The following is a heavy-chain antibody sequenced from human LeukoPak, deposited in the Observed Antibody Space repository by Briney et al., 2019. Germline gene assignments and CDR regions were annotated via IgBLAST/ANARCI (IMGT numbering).Heavy chain of an antibody. Sequence: SETLSLTCTVSGGSISSYYWSWIRQPPGKGLEWIGYIYYSGSTKYNPSLKSRVTISVDTSKNQFSLKLSSVTAADTAVYYCARDLYYYDSSGYYGEDYFDYWGQGTLVTVSS. D-gene: IGHD3-22*01. V-gene: IGHV4-59*12. CDR2: IYYSGST. J-gene: IGHJ4*02. CDR3: ARDLYYYDSSGYYGEDYFDY. CDR1: GGSISSYY.